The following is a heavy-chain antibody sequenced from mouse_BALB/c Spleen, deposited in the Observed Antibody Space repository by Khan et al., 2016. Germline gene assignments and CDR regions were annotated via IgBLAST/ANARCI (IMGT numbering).Heavy chain of an antibody. CDR1: GFTFSDYY. J-gene: IGHJ2*01. V-gene: IGHV5-12*02. Sequence: EVELVESGGGLVQPGGSLKLSCATSGFTFSDYYMYWVRQTPEKRLEWVAYISNGGGSTYYPDTVKGRFTISRDNAKNTLYLQMSRLKSEDTAMYYCARHDDYFDYWGQGTTLTFSS. CDR3: ARHDDYFDY. CDR2: ISNGGGST. D-gene: IGHD2-3*01.